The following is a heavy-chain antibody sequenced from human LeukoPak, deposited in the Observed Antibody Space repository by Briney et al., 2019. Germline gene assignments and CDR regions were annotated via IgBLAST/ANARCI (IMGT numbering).Heavy chain of an antibody. J-gene: IGHJ4*02. CDR2: INPNSGGT. Sequence: GASVKVSCKASGYTFTGYYMHWVRQAPGQGLEWMGWINPNSGGTNYAQKFQGRVTMTRDTSISTAYMELSRLRSDDTAVYYCARGRGGFWSGSYYFDYWGQGTLVTVSS. CDR3: ARGRGGFWSGSYYFDY. D-gene: IGHD3-3*01. CDR1: GYTFTGYY. V-gene: IGHV1-2*02.